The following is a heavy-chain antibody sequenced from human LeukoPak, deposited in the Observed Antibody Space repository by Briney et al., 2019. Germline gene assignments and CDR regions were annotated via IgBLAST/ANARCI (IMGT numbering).Heavy chain of an antibody. D-gene: IGHD5-18*01. CDR1: GFTFSSYA. J-gene: IGHJ5*02. CDR2: ISGSGGST. V-gene: IGHV3-23*01. Sequence: GGSLRLSCAASGFTFSSYAMSWVRQAPGKGLEWVSAISGSGGSTYYADSVKGRFTISRDNSKNTLYLQMNSLRAEDTAAYYCAKGVTRTGYNNWFDPWGQGTLVTVSS. CDR3: AKGVTRTGYNNWFDP.